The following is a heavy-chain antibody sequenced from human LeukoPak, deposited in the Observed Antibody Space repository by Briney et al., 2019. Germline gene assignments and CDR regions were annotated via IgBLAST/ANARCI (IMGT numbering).Heavy chain of an antibody. CDR2: INWHGTT. CDR3: VKDRSYESSGSVFDY. D-gene: IGHD3-22*01. V-gene: IGHV3-43*01. CDR1: GFTFQDYT. Sequence: VGSLRLSCASSGFTFQDYTMHAVRPARGKTLPWVSLINWHGTTYYTVSVKGRFTISRDNNKNSLYLQMDTLRSEDTAFYYCVKDRSYESSGSVFDYWGQGTLVTVSS. J-gene: IGHJ4*02.